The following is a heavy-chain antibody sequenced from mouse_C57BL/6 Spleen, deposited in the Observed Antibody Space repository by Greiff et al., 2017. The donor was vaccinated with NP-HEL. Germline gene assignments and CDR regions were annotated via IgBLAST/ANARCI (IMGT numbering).Heavy chain of an antibody. D-gene: IGHD1-1*01. Sequence: VKLQESGAELARPGASVKLSCKASGYTFTSYGISWVKQRTGQGLEWIGEIYPRSGNTYYNEKFKGKATLTADKSSSTAYMELRSLTSEDSAVYFCARSGVTVITTVALDYWGQGTTLTVSS. CDR2: IYPRSGNT. J-gene: IGHJ2*01. CDR3: ARSGVTVITTVALDY. CDR1: GYTFTSYG. V-gene: IGHV1-81*01.